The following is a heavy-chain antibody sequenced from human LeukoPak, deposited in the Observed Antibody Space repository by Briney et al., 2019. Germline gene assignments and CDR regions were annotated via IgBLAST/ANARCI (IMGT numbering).Heavy chain of an antibody. Sequence: ASVKVSCKVSGYTLTELPMHWLRQAPGKGLEWMGGFNPEDGETIYEQKFQGRVTMTEDTSTETAYMELSSVRSEDTAVYYCATEKFYSVSYRGGDAFDIWGQGTMVTVSS. J-gene: IGHJ3*02. V-gene: IGHV1-24*01. CDR3: ATEKFYSVSYRGGDAFDI. CDR2: FNPEDGET. D-gene: IGHD1-26*01. CDR1: GYTLTELP.